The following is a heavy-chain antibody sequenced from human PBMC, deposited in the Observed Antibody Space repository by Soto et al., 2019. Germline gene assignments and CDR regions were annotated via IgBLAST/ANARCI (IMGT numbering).Heavy chain of an antibody. CDR3: AGDGTATATGFDY. J-gene: IGHJ4*02. V-gene: IGHV1-18*03. CDR2: ISAYNGNT. Sequence: VSVNLSCKTSGYTFSIYGISWVRQAPGQGLEWMGWISAYNGNTNYAQKLQGRVTMTTDTSTSTFYLEVRSLRSEDMAVYYCAGDGTATATGFDYWGQGTLVTVSS. CDR1: GYTFSIYG. D-gene: IGHD2-21*02.